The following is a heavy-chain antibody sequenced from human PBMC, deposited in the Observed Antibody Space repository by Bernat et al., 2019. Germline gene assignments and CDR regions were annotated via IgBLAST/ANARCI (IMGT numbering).Heavy chain of an antibody. V-gene: IGHV3-30*03. J-gene: IGHJ6*02. CDR3: ATLTTVTTVYYYYGMDV. CDR2: ISYDGSNK. D-gene: IGHD4-17*01. CDR1: GFTFSSYG. Sequence: QVQLVESGGGVVQPGRSLRLSCAPSGFTFSSYGMHWVRQAPGKGLEWVAVISYDGSNKYYADSVKGRFTISRDNSKNTLYLQMNSLRAEDTAVYYCATLTTVTTVYYYYGMDVWGQGTTVTVSS.